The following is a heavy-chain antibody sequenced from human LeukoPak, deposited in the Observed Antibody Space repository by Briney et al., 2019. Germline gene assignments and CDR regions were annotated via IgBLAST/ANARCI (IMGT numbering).Heavy chain of an antibody. V-gene: IGHV6-1*01. Sequence: SQTLSLTRAISGDSVSSNSAAWNWIRQSPSRGLEWLGRTYYRSKWYNDYAVSVKSRITINPDTSKNQFSLQLNSVTPEDTAVYYCARDPLAAAGPPYWFDPWGQGTLVTVS. CDR1: GDSVSSNSAA. J-gene: IGHJ5*02. D-gene: IGHD6-13*01. CDR2: TYYRSKWYN. CDR3: ARDPLAAAGPPYWFDP.